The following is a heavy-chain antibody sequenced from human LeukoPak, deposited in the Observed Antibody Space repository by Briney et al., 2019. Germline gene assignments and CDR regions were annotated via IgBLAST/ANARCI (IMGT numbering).Heavy chain of an antibody. CDR3: AREHRDYYDSSGYYLGYFDY. CDR1: GYTFTSYY. Sequence: GASVKVSCKASGYTFTSYYIHWVRQAPGQGPEWMGWINPNRAVTNYAQKFQGRVTITADESTSTAYMELSSLRSEDTAVYYCAREHRDYYDSSGYYLGYFDYWGQGTLVTVSS. J-gene: IGHJ4*02. D-gene: IGHD3-22*01. CDR2: INPNRAVT. V-gene: IGHV1-2*02.